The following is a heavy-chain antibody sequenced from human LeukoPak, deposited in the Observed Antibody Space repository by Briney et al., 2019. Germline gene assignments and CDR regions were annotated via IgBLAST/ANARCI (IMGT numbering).Heavy chain of an antibody. CDR3: ARAPMVRGVIISGKAKNYYYYYMDV. D-gene: IGHD3-10*01. CDR2: IIPIFGTA. Sequence: ASVKVSCKASGYTFTSYYMHWVRQAPGQGLEWMGGIIPIFGTANYAQKFQGRVTITTDESTSTAYMEMSRLRSEETGVYYCARAPMVRGVIISGKAKNYYYYYMDVWGKGTTVTISS. J-gene: IGHJ6*03. CDR1: GYTFTSYY. V-gene: IGHV1-69*05.